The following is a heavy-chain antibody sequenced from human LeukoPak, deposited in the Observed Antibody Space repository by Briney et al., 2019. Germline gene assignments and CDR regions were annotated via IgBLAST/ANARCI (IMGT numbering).Heavy chain of an antibody. D-gene: IGHD5-12*01. CDR3: ARQKSGYERPNYYYYMDV. CDR2: IYPGDSDT. Sequence: PGDSLKISCSGSGDTFNKYWIAWVRQMPGKGLEWMGIIYPGDSDTRYSPSFQGQVTISVDQSISTAYLQWSTLKASDTAMYYCARQKSGYERPNYYYYMDVWGKGTTVTVSS. V-gene: IGHV5-51*01. CDR1: GDTFNKYW. J-gene: IGHJ6*03.